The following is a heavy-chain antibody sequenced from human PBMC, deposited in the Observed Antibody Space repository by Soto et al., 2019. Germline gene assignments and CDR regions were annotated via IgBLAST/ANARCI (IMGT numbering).Heavy chain of an antibody. J-gene: IGHJ6*02. CDR2: INHRGST. V-gene: IGHV4-34*01. Sequence: SETLSLTCAVYGGSFSGYYWSWIRQPPGKGLEWIGEINHRGSTNYNPSLKSRVTISVDTSKNQFSLKLSSVTAADTAVYYCARRRGPMYNYDFWSGYPLGNGMDVWGQGTTVTVSS. CDR3: ARRRGPMYNYDFWSGYPLGNGMDV. CDR1: GGSFSGYY. D-gene: IGHD3-3*01.